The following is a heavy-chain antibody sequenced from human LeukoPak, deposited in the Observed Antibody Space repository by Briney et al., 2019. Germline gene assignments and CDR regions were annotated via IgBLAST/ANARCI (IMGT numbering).Heavy chain of an antibody. CDR3: AREYWGYYDDSGYRFDN. D-gene: IGHD3-22*01. J-gene: IGHJ4*02. CDR1: EFSVGSNY. CDR2: ISWNSGSI. V-gene: IGHV3-48*01. Sequence: GGSLRLSCAASEFSVGSNYMTWVRQSPGKGLEWVSGISWNSGSIGYADSVKGRFTISRDPAKNSLYLQMNSLRAEDTAVYYCAREYWGYYDDSGYRFDNWGQGTLVTVSS.